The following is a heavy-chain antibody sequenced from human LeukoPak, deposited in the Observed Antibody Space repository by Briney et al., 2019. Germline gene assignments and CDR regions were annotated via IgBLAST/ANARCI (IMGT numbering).Heavy chain of an antibody. CDR1: GFAFGDYA. CDR2: LSKKNSGVTT. Sequence: GGSLRLSCNASGFAFGDYAVSWVRQAPGNGLEWVGFLSKKNSGVTTEYAASVKGRFTISRDDSKSIAYLDMNNLETEDTAVYYCTRPSSTSAWGALYWGQGALVTVSS. J-gene: IGHJ4*02. CDR3: TRPSSTSAWGALY. V-gene: IGHV3-49*04. D-gene: IGHD3-16*01.